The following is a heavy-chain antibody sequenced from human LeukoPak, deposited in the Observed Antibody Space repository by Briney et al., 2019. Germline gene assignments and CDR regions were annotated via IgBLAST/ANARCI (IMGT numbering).Heavy chain of an antibody. CDR2: ISSSSSYI. Sequence: PGGSLRLSCAASGFTFDDYGMSWVRQAPGKGLEWVSSISSSSSYIYYADSVKGRFTISRDNAKNSLYLQMNSLRAEDTAVYYCARDLGGPYCSGGSCYEGYWGQGTLVTVSS. J-gene: IGHJ4*02. CDR1: GFTFDDYG. D-gene: IGHD2-15*01. CDR3: ARDLGGPYCSGGSCYEGY. V-gene: IGHV3-21*01.